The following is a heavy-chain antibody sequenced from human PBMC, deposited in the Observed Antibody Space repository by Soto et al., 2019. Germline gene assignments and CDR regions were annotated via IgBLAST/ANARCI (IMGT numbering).Heavy chain of an antibody. CDR2: ISYDGSNK. Sequence: GGSLRLSCAASGFTFSSYAMHWVRQAPGKGLEWVAVISYDGSNKYYADSVKGRFTISRDNSKNTLYLQMNSLRAEDTAVYYCARGSNGYDQWYYHGMDVWGQGTTVTVSS. CDR1: GFTFSSYA. V-gene: IGHV3-30-3*01. D-gene: IGHD5-12*01. CDR3: ARGSNGYDQWYYHGMDV. J-gene: IGHJ6*02.